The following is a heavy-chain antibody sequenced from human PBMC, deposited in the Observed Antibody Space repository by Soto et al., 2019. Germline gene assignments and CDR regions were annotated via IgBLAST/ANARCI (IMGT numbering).Heavy chain of an antibody. CDR2: IYHSGST. V-gene: IGHV4-30-2*01. CDR3: ARDSQSSSGYYDP. J-gene: IGHJ5*02. Sequence: SETLSLTCAVSGGSISSGGYSWSWIRQPPGKGLEWIGYIYHSGSTYYNPSLKSRVTISVDRSKNQFSLKLSSVTAADTAVYYCARDSQSSSGYYDPWGQGTLVTVSS. D-gene: IGHD3-3*01. CDR1: GGSISSGGYS.